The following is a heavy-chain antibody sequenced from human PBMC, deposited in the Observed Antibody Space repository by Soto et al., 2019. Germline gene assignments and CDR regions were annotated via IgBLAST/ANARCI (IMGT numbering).Heavy chain of an antibody. D-gene: IGHD4-4*01. CDR3: ARDRAADYSSLSFDY. Sequence: ASVKVSCKASGYTFTSYYMHWVRQAPGQGLEWMGIINPSGGSTSYAQKFQGRVTMTRDTSTSTVYMELSSLRSEDTAVYYCARDRAADYSSLSFDYWGQGTLVTVPQ. V-gene: IGHV1-46*03. J-gene: IGHJ4*02. CDR2: INPSGGST. CDR1: GYTFTSYY.